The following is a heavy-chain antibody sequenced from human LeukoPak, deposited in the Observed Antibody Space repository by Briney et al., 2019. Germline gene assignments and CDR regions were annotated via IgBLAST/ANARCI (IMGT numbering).Heavy chain of an antibody. Sequence: PSETLSLTCTVSGGSISSGGYYWSWIRQHPGKGLEWIGYIYYSGSTYYNPSLKSRVTISVDTSKNQFSLKLSSVTAADTTVYYCVSCRFGELTESFWFDPWGQGTLVTVSS. V-gene: IGHV4-31*03. CDR1: GGSISSGGYY. CDR3: VSCRFGELTESFWFDP. J-gene: IGHJ5*02. CDR2: IYYSGST. D-gene: IGHD3-10*01.